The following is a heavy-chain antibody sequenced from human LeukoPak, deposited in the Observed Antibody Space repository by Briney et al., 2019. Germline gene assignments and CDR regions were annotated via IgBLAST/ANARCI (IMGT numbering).Heavy chain of an antibody. V-gene: IGHV4-59*08. CDR2: IYYNGNT. D-gene: IGHD3-16*01. J-gene: IGHJ3*02. CDR1: GGSISSSY. CDR3: ARLGRPAAFDI. Sequence: EPSETLSLTCTVSGGSISSSYWTWIRQPPGKGLEWIGYIYYNGNTNYNPSPKSRLTISIDTSKNQFSLKLTSVTAADTALYHCARLGRPAAFDIWGQGTMVTVSS.